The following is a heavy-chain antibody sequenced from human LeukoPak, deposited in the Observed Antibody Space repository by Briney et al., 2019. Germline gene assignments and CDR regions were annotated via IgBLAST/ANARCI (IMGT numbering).Heavy chain of an antibody. CDR1: GVSISSYY. CDR3: ARAGYSSSWYGADYYGMDV. D-gene: IGHD6-13*01. J-gene: IGHJ6*02. CDR2: IYYGGST. V-gene: IGHV4-59*01. Sequence: PSETLSLTCTGSGVSISSYYWSWLRQPPGKGLEWIGYIYYGGSTNYNPSLKSRVTISVDTSKNQFSLKLSSVTAADTAVYYCARAGYSSSWYGADYYGMDVWGQGTTVTVSS.